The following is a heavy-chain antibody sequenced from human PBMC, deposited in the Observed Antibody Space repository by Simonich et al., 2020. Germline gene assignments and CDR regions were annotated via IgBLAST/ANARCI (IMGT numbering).Heavy chain of an antibody. CDR1: GFTVSSNY. CDR3: ARWTATGYYFDY. J-gene: IGHJ4*02. Sequence: EVQLVESGGGLIQPGGSLRLSCAASGFTVSSNYMSWVRQAPGKGVEWVSVMYSGGSTYDADSVKGRFTISRDNSKNTLYLQINSLRAEDTAVYYCARWTATGYYFDYWGQGTLVTVSS. D-gene: IGHD1-1*01. CDR2: MYSGGST. V-gene: IGHV3-53*01.